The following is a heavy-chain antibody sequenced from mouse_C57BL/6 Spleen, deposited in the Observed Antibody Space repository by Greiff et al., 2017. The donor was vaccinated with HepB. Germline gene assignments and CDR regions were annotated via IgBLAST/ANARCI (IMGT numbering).Heavy chain of an antibody. Sequence: EVKLVESGGGLVKPGGSLKLSCAASGFTFSSYAMSWVRQTPEKRLEWVATISDGGSYTYYPDKVKGRFTISRDNAKNNLYLQMSHLKSEDTAMYYCARVMSDYDYAMDYWGQGTSVTVSS. D-gene: IGHD2-4*01. CDR1: GFTFSSYA. J-gene: IGHJ4*01. CDR2: ISDGGSYT. V-gene: IGHV5-4*03. CDR3: ARVMSDYDYAMDY.